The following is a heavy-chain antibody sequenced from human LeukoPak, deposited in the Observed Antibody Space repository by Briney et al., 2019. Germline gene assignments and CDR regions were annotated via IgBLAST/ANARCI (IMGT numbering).Heavy chain of an antibody. D-gene: IGHD2-15*01. J-gene: IGHJ6*02. CDR3: ARGYCSGGSCYFGNYYYYGMGV. CDR2: MNPNSGNT. Sequence: ASVKVSCKASGYTFTSYDINWVRQATGQGLEWMGWMNPNSGNTGYAQKFQGRVTMTRNTSISTAYMELSSLRSEDTAVYYCARGYCSGGSCYFGNYYYYGMGVWGQGTTVTVSS. CDR1: GYTFTSYD. V-gene: IGHV1-8*01.